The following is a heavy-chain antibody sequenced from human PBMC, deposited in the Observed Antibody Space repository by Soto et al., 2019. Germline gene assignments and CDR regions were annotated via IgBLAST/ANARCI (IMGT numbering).Heavy chain of an antibody. V-gene: IGHV1-46*01. D-gene: IGHD4-17*01. Sequence: ASVKVSCKASGHTFTSYYMHWVRQAPGQGLEWMGIINPSGGSTSYAQKFQGRVTMTRDTSTSTAYMELSSLRSEDTAVYYCASSRGDYGNYYYGMDVWGQGTTVTVSS. J-gene: IGHJ6*02. CDR3: ASSRGDYGNYYYGMDV. CDR1: GHTFTSYY. CDR2: INPSGGST.